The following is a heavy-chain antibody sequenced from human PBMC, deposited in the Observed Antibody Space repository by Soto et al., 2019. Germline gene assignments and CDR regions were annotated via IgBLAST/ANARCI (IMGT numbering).Heavy chain of an antibody. CDR3: AREGLVLVPTTVNSDYYYYAMDV. CDR1: GFTFSSYG. J-gene: IGHJ6*02. V-gene: IGHV3-33*01. Sequence: PGGSLRLSCAASGFTFSSYGMHWVRQAPGKGLEWVAVIWYDGSNKYYADSVKGRFTISRDNSKNTLYLQMNSLRSEDTAVYYCAREGLVLVPTTVNSDYYYYAMDVWGQGTTVTVSS. D-gene: IGHD2-2*01. CDR2: IWYDGSNK.